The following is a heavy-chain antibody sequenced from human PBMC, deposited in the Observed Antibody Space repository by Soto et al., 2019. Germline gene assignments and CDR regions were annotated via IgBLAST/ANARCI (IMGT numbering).Heavy chain of an antibody. CDR3: ARDPMGRYYGPGSYYFDY. CDR2: ISYDGSNK. Sequence: QVQLVESGGGVVQPGRSLRLSCAASGFTFSSYAMHWVRQAPGKGLEWVAVISYDGSNKYYADSVKGRFTISRDNSKNTLYLQMNSLRAEDTAVYYCARDPMGRYYGPGSYYFDYWGQGTLVTVSS. J-gene: IGHJ4*02. CDR1: GFTFSSYA. D-gene: IGHD3-10*01. V-gene: IGHV3-30-3*01.